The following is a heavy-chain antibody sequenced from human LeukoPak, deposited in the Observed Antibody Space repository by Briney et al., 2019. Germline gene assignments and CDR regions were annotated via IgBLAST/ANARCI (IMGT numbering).Heavy chain of an antibody. V-gene: IGHV1-2*02. D-gene: IGHD2-15*01. CDR3: ARGYCSGGSCFDWFDP. Sequence: VASVKVSCKASGYIFTAFYMHWVRQAPGQGLEWMGRINPDTGDTDYAQKFQGRVTMARDTSISTAYMELSRLRSDDTAVYYCARGYCSGGSCFDWFDPWGQGTLVTVSS. CDR1: GYIFTAFY. CDR2: INPDTGDT. J-gene: IGHJ5*02.